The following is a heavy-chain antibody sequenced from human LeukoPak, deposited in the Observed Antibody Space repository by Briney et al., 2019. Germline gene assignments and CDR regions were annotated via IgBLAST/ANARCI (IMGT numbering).Heavy chain of an antibody. CDR2: ISDSGGNT. V-gene: IGHV3-23*01. D-gene: IGHD3-10*01. Sequence: GGSLRLSCAASGFTFSSYAMSWVRQAPGEGLEWVSGISDSGGNTYYADSVKGRFTISRDKSKNTLYLQMDSLRAEDTALYYCAKDWATLIRGADYWGQGTRVTVSS. J-gene: IGHJ4*02. CDR3: AKDWATLIRGADY. CDR1: GFTFSSYA.